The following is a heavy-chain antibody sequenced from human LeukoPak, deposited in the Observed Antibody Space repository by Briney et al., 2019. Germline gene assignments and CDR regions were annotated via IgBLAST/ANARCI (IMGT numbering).Heavy chain of an antibody. CDR3: ARRNYDILTGYYNDYFDY. V-gene: IGHV5-51*01. Sequence: KPGESLKISCKASGYRLTSYWIGWVRQMPGKGLEWVGIIYPSDSDARYSPSFQGQVTISADKSINTAYLQWSSLKASDTAMYYCARRNYDILTGYYNDYFDYWGQGTLVTVSS. CDR2: IYPSDSDA. CDR1: GYRLTSYW. J-gene: IGHJ4*02. D-gene: IGHD3-9*01.